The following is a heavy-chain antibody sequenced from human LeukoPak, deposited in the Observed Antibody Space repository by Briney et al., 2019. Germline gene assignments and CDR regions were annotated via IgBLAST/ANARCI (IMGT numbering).Heavy chain of an antibody. D-gene: IGHD2-21*02. J-gene: IGHJ4*02. CDR2: ISGSDGAT. CDR1: GFTFSAYG. CDR3: ATGGHDFNPFYW. V-gene: IGHV3-23*01. Sequence: GGSLRLSCVGSGFTFSAYGMSWVRQAPGKGLESVSSISGSDGATSYADSVKGRFTISRDNFKNTLFLQLNSLGAEDSAVYYCATGGHDFNPFYWWGQGTLVTVSS.